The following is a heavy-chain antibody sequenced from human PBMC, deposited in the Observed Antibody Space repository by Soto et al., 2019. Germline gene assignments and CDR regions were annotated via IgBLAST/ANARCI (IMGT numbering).Heavy chain of an antibody. D-gene: IGHD6-13*01. V-gene: IGHV3-30*04. CDR2: TSYDGKNK. CDR1: GFTFSNFV. J-gene: IGHJ4*02. Sequence: QVQLVESGGGVVQPGGSLRLSCAASGFTFSNFVMHWVRQAPGKGLEWVAATSYDGKNKDHADSVKGRFTISRDNSKNTLYLQMNSLRHEDTAVYFCARERAIAATGIFYYWVQGTLVTVSS. CDR3: ARERAIAATGIFYY.